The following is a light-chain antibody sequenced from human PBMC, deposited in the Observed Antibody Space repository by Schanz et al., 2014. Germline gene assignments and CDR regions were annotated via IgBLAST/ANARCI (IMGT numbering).Light chain of an antibody. Sequence: QSALTQPASVSGSPGQSITISCTGTSSDVGSYNFVSWYQQHPGKAPKIMIYEVSKRPSGVSNRFSGSKSGNTASLTISGLQAEDEADYYCSSYTSSSTQVFGGGTKLTVL. CDR1: SSDVGSYNF. V-gene: IGLV2-14*02. J-gene: IGLJ2*01. CDR3: SSYTSSSTQV. CDR2: EVS.